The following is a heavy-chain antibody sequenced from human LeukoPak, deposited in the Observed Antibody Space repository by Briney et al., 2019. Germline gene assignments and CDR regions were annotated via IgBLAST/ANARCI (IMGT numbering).Heavy chain of an antibody. J-gene: IGHJ4*02. D-gene: IGHD3-10*01. CDR2: IKQDGSET. CDR3: TRDKSAGADTGSSFYY. CDR1: GFTFSNYW. Sequence: PGGSLRLSCAAFGFTFSNYWMTWVRQAPGKGLEWVASIKQDGSETYYVDSVKGRFTFSRDNAKNSVCLQMSSLRAEDTAVYYCTRDKSAGADTGSSFYYWGQGALVTVSS. V-gene: IGHV3-7*03.